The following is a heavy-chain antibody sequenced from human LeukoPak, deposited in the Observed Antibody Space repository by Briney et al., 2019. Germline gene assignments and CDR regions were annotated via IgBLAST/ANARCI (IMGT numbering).Heavy chain of an antibody. D-gene: IGHD2-15*01. J-gene: IGHJ4*02. Sequence: GGSLRLSCAASGFTFDDYAMHWVRHAPGKGLEWVSGISWNSGSIGYADSVKGRFTISRDNAKNSLYLQMNSLRAEDTALYYCAKDAALEYYFDYWGQGTLVTVSS. CDR2: ISWNSGSI. V-gene: IGHV3-9*01. CDR1: GFTFDDYA. CDR3: AKDAALEYYFDY.